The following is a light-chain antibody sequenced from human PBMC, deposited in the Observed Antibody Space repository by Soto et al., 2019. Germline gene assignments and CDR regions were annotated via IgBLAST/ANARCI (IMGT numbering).Light chain of an antibody. V-gene: IGLV2-14*01. J-gene: IGLJ1*01. CDR3: SSYSSTSTYV. CDR1: SSDVGGYMY. CDR2: EVS. Sequence: QSALTQPASVSGSPGQSITISCAGTSSDVGGYMYVSWYQQHAGKAPKVIISEVSNRPSGASNRFSGSKSGDTASLTISDLQAEDEADYYCSSYSSTSTYVFGTGTKLTVL.